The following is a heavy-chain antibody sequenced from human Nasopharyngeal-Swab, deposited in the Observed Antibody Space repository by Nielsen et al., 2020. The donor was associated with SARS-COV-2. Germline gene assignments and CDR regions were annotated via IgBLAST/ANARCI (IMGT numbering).Heavy chain of an antibody. CDR2: IRSKANSYAT. CDR3: AKVPAGDAGENLDY. Sequence: GESLKISCGASGFSFSDSAMHWVRQASGKGPEWVGRIRSKANSYATGYAESVKGRFTISRDDSKNTAYLQMNSLRAEDTALYYCAKVPAGDAGENLDYWGQGTLVTVSS. CDR1: GFSFSDSA. V-gene: IGHV3-73*01. J-gene: IGHJ4*02. D-gene: IGHD3-16*01.